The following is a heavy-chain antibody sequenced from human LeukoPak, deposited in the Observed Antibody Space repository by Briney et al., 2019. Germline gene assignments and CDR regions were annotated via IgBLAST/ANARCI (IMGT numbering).Heavy chain of an antibody. CDR1: GFTFDDYD. CDR3: AKGGSGTYVAY. D-gene: IGHD3-10*01. V-gene: IGHV3-20*01. Sequence: GVLRLSCAAFGFTFDDYDMSWVRQAPGKGLEWVSGINWSGGSPTYADSVKGRFTISRDNAKNSLFLQMNSLRAEDTALYHCAKGGSGTYVAYWGQGTLVTVSS. J-gene: IGHJ4*02. CDR2: INWSGGSP.